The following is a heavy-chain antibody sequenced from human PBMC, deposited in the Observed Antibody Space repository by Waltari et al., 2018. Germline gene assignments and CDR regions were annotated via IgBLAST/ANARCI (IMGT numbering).Heavy chain of an antibody. Sequence: QPGRSLRLSCAASGFTFSSYGMHWVRQAPGKGLEWVAVIWYDGSNKYYADSVKGRFTISRDNSKNTLYLQMNSLRAEDTAVYYCARGLIAARPRFCYYGMDVWGQGTTVTVSS. CDR3: ARGLIAARPRFCYYGMDV. CDR2: IWYDGSNK. J-gene: IGHJ6*02. V-gene: IGHV3-33*01. CDR1: GFTFSSYG. D-gene: IGHD6-6*01.